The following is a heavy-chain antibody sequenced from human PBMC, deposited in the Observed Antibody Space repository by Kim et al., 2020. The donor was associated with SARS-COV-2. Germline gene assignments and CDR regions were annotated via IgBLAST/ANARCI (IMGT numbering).Heavy chain of an antibody. J-gene: IGHJ4*02. CDR3: AREVVKRWLQFERYYFVY. CDR2: SSSSSSYI. CDR1: GITFSSYS. V-gene: IGHV3-21*01. D-gene: IGHD5-12*01. Sequence: GGSLRLSCAASGITFSSYSMNWVRQAPGKGLEWVSSSSSSSSYIYYAVSVKGRFTITRDNAKNSLYLQMNSLRAEDTAVYYCAREVVKRWLQFERYYFVYLGLGTLLTISS.